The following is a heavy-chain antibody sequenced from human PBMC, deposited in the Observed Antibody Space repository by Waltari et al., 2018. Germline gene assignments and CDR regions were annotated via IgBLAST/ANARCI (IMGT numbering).Heavy chain of an antibody. CDR1: GFTFRGAS. V-gene: IGHV3-21*06. Sequence: EVKLVESGGGLVKPGESLRLSCVTSGFTFRGASMNWVRQAPGKGLGWVSSISGGNIFIYYADSVKGRFTISRDNAQNSLYLEMDSLRVEDTAVYHCARIRDDPFYGGSGYSAAWGQGTLVAVSS. CDR2: ISGGNIFI. J-gene: IGHJ4*02. D-gene: IGHD6-19*01. CDR3: ARIRDDPFYGGSGYSAA.